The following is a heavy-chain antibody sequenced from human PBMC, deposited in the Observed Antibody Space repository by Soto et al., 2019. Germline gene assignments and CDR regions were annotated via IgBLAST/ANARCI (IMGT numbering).Heavy chain of an antibody. D-gene: IGHD3-10*01. J-gene: IGHJ6*02. V-gene: IGHV4-59*01. CDR2: ISHSGST. CDR1: GGSISDDY. Sequence: SETLSLTCTVSGGSISDDYWSWIRQPPGKGLEWIGHISHSGSTNHNPSLKSRVTISVDTSKRQFSLKLSSVTAADTAVYYCAREARGVINGMDVWGQGTTVTVSS. CDR3: AREARGVINGMDV.